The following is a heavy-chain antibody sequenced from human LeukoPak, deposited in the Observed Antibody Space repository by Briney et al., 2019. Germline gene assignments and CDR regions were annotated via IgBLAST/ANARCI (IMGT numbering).Heavy chain of an antibody. CDR3: ARDRSYAVDY. D-gene: IGHD2-2*01. Sequence: GGSLRLSCAASGFSFSSYWMHWVRQALGKGLVWVSRISSDGSGTIYADSVKGRFTISRDNAKNTLFLQMNSLRAEDTAVYYCARDRSYAVDYWGQGTLVTVSS. J-gene: IGHJ4*02. CDR2: ISSDGSGT. CDR1: GFSFSSYW. V-gene: IGHV3-74*01.